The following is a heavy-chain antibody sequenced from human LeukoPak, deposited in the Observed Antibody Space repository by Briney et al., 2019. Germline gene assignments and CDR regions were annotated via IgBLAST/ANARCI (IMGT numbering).Heavy chain of an antibody. CDR1: GASITKSY. CDR2: TFNSGST. D-gene: IGHD2/OR15-2a*01. Sequence: SETLSLTCTVSGASITKSYWSWIRHPPGKELEWIGCTFNSGSTRYNPSLQSRVTISEDTSMNQFSLRLSSVTAADTATYYCSRASPGAIYYYGMDVWGQGTTVTVSS. J-gene: IGHJ6*02. V-gene: IGHV4-59*01. CDR3: SRASPGAIYYYGMDV.